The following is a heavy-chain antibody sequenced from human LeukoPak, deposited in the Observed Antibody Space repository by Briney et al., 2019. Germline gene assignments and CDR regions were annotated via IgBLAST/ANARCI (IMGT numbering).Heavy chain of an antibody. D-gene: IGHD1/OR15-1a*01. Sequence: PSETLSLTCTVAGVSISDFHWSWLRQSPEKGLEWIGWITNSGDANYNPSLESRLAMSAETTKSQLSLRVTSVTDADTAVYYYARHVEHAAYFHHWGQGILVTVSS. V-gene: IGHV4-59*08. J-gene: IGHJ4*02. CDR1: GVSISDFH. CDR3: ARHVEHAAYFHH. CDR2: ITNSGDA.